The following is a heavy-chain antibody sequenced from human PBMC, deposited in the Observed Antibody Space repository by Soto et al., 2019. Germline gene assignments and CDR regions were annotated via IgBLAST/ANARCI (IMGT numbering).Heavy chain of an antibody. CDR2: ISSSGATI. J-gene: IGHJ5*02. D-gene: IGHD4-4*01. CDR3: ARDVLGASNYNH. CDR1: GFTFSSYE. V-gene: IGHV3-48*03. Sequence: PGGSLRLSCAASGFTFSSYEMNWVRQAPGKGLGWVSYISSSGATIYYADSVKGRFTVSRDNAKNSLYLQMNSLRAEDTAVYYCARDVLGASNYNHWGQGTLVTVSS.